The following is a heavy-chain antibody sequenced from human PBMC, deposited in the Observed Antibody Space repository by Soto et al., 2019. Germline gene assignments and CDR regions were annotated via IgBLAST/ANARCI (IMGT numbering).Heavy chain of an antibody. D-gene: IGHD2-15*01. CDR1: GFIFSRYN. J-gene: IGHJ4*02. CDR2: ISGSSSSI. CDR3: APVVEASRGALDY. V-gene: IGHV3-48*01. Sequence: EVQLVESGGGLAQPGGSLRLSCAASGFIFSRYNMNWVRQAPGKGPEWVSYISGSSSSIYYAASVKGRFTISRDNAKNLLFLQMDSLRADDTAVYYCAPVVEASRGALDYWGQGTHVTVSS.